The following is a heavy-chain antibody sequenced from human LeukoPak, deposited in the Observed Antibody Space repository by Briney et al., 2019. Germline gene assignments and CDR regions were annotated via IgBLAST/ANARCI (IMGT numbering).Heavy chain of an antibody. Sequence: ASVKVSCKASGYTFTGYYMHWVRQAPGQGLEWMGWIDPNSGGTNYAQKFQGRVTMTRDTSISTAYMELSRLRSDDTAVYYCARMGPGYASGWYFDYWGQGTLVTVSS. CDR2: IDPNSGGT. D-gene: IGHD6-19*01. CDR1: GYTFTGYY. J-gene: IGHJ4*02. CDR3: ARMGPGYASGWYFDY. V-gene: IGHV1-2*02.